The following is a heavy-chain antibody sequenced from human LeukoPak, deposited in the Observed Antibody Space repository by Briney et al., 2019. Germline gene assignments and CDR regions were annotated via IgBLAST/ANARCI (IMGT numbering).Heavy chain of an antibody. V-gene: IGHV4-61*02. CDR3: ARRPSIGSDYFDY. CDR2: IYTGGHT. D-gene: IGHD2-15*01. Sequence: PSQTLSLTCTVSGGSISSGTYYWSWIRQPAGKGLEWLGRIYTGGHTNYNPSLESRVTVSVDTSKNQFSLELSSVTAADTAMYYCARRPSIGSDYFDYWGQGTLVTVSS. J-gene: IGHJ4*02. CDR1: GGSISSGTYY.